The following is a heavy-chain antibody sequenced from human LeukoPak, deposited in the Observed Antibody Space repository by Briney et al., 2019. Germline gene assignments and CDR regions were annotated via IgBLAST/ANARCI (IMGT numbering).Heavy chain of an antibody. CDR3: ARDPTVTTSYYFDY. J-gene: IGHJ4*02. Sequence: GRSLRLSCAASGFTFSSYGMHWVRQAPGKGLEWVADKWYDGSNKYYADSVKGRFTISRDNSKHTLYLQMNSLRAEDTAVYYCARDPTVTTSYYFDYWGQGTLVTVSS. CDR2: KWYDGSNK. CDR1: GFTFSSYG. D-gene: IGHD4-17*01. V-gene: IGHV3-33*01.